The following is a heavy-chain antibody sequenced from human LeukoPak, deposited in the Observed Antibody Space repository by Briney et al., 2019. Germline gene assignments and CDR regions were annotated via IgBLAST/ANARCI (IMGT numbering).Heavy chain of an antibody. CDR2: IYSGGST. V-gene: IGHV3-66*01. CDR3: ARVSGSGSYLGPVDY. J-gene: IGHJ4*02. CDR1: GFTVSSNY. D-gene: IGHD3-10*01. Sequence: PGGSLRLSCAASGFTVSSNYMSWVRQAPGKGLEWVSVIYSGGSTYYADSVKGRFTISRDNSKNTLYLQMNSLRAEDTAVYYCARVSGSGSYLGPVDYWGQGTLVTVSS.